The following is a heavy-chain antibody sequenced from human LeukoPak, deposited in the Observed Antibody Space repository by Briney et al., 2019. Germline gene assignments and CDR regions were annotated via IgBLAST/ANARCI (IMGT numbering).Heavy chain of an antibody. CDR3: AKDARRTSGWYFFDY. CDR2: ITDSGTIT. Sequence: GGSLRLSCAASGFAFSSQAMGWVRQAPGKGLEWVSVITDSGTITYYADSVKGRFTISRDNSKNTLFLQMNSLRAEDTAVYYCAKDARRTSGWYFFDYWGQGTLVTVSS. J-gene: IGHJ4*02. V-gene: IGHV3-23*01. D-gene: IGHD6-19*01. CDR1: GFAFSSQA.